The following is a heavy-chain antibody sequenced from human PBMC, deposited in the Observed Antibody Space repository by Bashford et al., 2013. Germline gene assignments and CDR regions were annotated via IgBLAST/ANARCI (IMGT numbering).Heavy chain of an antibody. J-gene: IGHJ4*02. D-gene: IGHD4-11*01. Sequence: VRQGSRKGLEWVAYISSTSTTIKYADSVRGRFTVSRDNARNSLDLQMNSLRAEDTAVYYCARAGAGEVTTGVRPFDFWGQGTLVTVSS. CDR3: ARAGAGEVTTGVRPFDF. CDR2: ISSTSTTI. V-gene: IGHV3-48*03.